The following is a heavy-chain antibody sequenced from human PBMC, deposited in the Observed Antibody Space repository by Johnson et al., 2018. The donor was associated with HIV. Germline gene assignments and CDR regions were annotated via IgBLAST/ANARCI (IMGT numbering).Heavy chain of an antibody. CDR2: ISYDGSNK. CDR3: ARVRAGRENAFDI. J-gene: IGHJ3*02. D-gene: IGHD1-26*01. V-gene: IGHV3-30*04. Sequence: QVQLVESGGGVVQPGTSLRLSCAASGFTFRNYAMHWVRQAPGKGLAWVAVISYDGSNKYYADSVKGRFTISRDNSKNTLSLQMNSPRVDDTAIYYCARVRAGRENAFDIWGQGTMVTVSS. CDR1: GFTFRNYA.